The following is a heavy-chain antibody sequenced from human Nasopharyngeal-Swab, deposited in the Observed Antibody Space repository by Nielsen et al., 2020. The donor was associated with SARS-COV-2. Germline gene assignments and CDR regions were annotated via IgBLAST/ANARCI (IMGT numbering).Heavy chain of an antibody. D-gene: IGHD1-1*01. Sequence: ASVKVSCKASGYTFTGYYMHWVRQALGQGPEWMGRINPNSGGTNYAQKFQGRVTMTRDTSISTAYMELSRLRSDDTAVYYCAADLARTTGTTNWGQGTLVTVSS. V-gene: IGHV1-2*06. CDR1: GYTFTGYY. CDR2: INPNSGGT. J-gene: IGHJ4*02. CDR3: AADLARTTGTTN.